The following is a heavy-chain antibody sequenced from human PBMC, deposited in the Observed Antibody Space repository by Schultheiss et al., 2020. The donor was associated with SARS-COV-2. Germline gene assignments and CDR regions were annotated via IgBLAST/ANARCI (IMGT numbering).Heavy chain of an antibody. CDR2: ISSSGSTI. V-gene: IGHV3-48*04. D-gene: IGHD6-13*01. CDR1: GFSFSSYG. Sequence: GGSLRLSCAASGFSFSSYGMSWIRQAPGKGLEWVSYISSSGSTIYYADSVKGRFTISRDNAKNSLYLQMNSLRAEDTAVYYCGFYSSSLDYWGQGTLVTVSS. J-gene: IGHJ4*02. CDR3: GFYSSSLDY.